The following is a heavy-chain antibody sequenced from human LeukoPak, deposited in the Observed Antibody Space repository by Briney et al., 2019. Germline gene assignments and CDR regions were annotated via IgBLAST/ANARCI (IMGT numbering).Heavy chain of an antibody. CDR3: AKVPMIVVVNNVPGCYFDY. CDR1: GFTFSSYA. CDR2: ISGSGGST. J-gene: IGHJ4*02. V-gene: IGHV3-23*01. Sequence: GGSLRLSCAASGFTFSSYAMSWVRQAPGKGLEWVSAISGSGGSTYYADSVKGRFTISRDNSKNTLYLQMNSLRAEDTAVYYCAKVPMIVVVNNVPGCYFDYWGQGTLVTVSS. D-gene: IGHD3-22*01.